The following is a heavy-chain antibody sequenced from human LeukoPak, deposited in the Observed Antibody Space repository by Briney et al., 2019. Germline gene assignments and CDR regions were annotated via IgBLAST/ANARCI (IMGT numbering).Heavy chain of an antibody. V-gene: IGHV1-69*13. D-gene: IGHD2-2*02. Sequence: ASVKVSCKASGGTFSSYAISWVRQAPGQGLGWMGGIIPIFGTANYAQKFQGRVTITADESTSTAYMELSSLRSEDTAVYYCAVGYCSSTSCYTGGAFDYWGQGTLVTVSS. CDR2: IIPIFGTA. CDR3: AVGYCSSTSCYTGGAFDY. CDR1: GGTFSSYA. J-gene: IGHJ4*02.